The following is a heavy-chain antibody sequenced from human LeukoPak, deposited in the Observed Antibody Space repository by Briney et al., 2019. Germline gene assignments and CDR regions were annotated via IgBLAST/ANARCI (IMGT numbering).Heavy chain of an antibody. D-gene: IGHD1-26*01. Sequence: GSSVKVSCKPSGGTFSSYAITWVRQAPGQGLEWMGGINPIFGTTKYAQNFQGRVTITADVSTHTAYMELSSLRSEDTAVYYCARCIVGAYGYYYAMDVWGQGTTVSVSS. CDR3: ARCIVGAYGYYYAMDV. CDR2: INPIFGTT. J-gene: IGHJ6*02. CDR1: GGTFSSYA. V-gene: IGHV1-69*01.